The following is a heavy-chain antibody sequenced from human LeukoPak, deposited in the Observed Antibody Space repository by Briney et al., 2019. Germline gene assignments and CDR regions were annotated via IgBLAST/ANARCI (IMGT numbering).Heavy chain of an antibody. CDR1: GFTFSSYA. D-gene: IGHD5-18*01. Sequence: PGRSLRLSCAASGFTFSSYAMHWVHPAPGKGLERVSVISYDGSNKYYADSVRGRFTISRDNSKNTLYLQMNSLRDEDTAVYYCARAPLPGYSYGYGDYWGQGTLVTVSS. J-gene: IGHJ4*02. CDR3: ARAPLPGYSYGYGDY. V-gene: IGHV3-30*04. CDR2: ISYDGSNK.